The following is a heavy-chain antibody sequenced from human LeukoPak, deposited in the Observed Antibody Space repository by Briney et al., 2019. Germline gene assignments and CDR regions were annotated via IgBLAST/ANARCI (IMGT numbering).Heavy chain of an antibody. J-gene: IGHJ5*02. V-gene: IGHV4-4*07. Sequence: SETLSLTCTVSGGSISSYYWSWIRQPAGKGLEWIGRIYTSGSTNYNPSLKSRVTMSVDTSKNQFSLKLSSVTAADTAVYYCARTVWRGGTKYSSSWYWWFDPWGQGTLVTVSS. D-gene: IGHD6-13*01. CDR2: IYTSGST. CDR3: ARTVWRGGTKYSSSWYWWFDP. CDR1: GGSISSYY.